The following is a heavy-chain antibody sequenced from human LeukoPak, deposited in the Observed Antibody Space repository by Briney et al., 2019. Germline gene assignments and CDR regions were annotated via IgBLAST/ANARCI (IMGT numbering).Heavy chain of an antibody. V-gene: IGHV3-30*18. CDR1: GFTFSDHW. J-gene: IGHJ4*02. Sequence: GGSLRLSCEASGFTFSDHWMSWVRQAPGKGLEWVAVISYDGSNKYYADSVKGRFTISRDNSKNTLYLQMNSLRAEDTAVYYCAKDRWFGDPVDYWGQGTLVTVSS. CDR3: AKDRWFGDPVDY. D-gene: IGHD3-10*01. CDR2: ISYDGSNK.